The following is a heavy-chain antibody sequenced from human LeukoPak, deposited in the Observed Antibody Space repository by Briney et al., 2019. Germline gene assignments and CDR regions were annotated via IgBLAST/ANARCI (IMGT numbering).Heavy chain of an antibody. CDR2: IYYSGST. Sequence: PSETLSLTCTVSGGSISSSSYYWGWIRQPPGKGLEWIGSIYYSGSTYYNPSLSSRVTISVDTSKNQFSLKLSSVTAADTAVYYRARQFYYDSGGSHYWGQGTLVTVSS. D-gene: IGHD3-22*01. V-gene: IGHV4-39*01. CDR1: GGSISSSSYY. J-gene: IGHJ4*02. CDR3: ARQFYYDSGGSHY.